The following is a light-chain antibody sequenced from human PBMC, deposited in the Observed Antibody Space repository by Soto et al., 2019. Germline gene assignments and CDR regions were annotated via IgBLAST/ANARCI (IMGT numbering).Light chain of an antibody. J-gene: IGKJ1*01. Sequence: EIVLTQSPGTLSLSPGERATLSCRASQSVSSSYLAWYQQKPGQAPRLLIYGTSNRATGIPDRFSGSGSGTDFTVTISRLEPEECAVYYCQQYDRSPWTFGQGTKVEIK. CDR1: QSVSSSY. CDR2: GTS. CDR3: QQYDRSPWT. V-gene: IGKV3-20*01.